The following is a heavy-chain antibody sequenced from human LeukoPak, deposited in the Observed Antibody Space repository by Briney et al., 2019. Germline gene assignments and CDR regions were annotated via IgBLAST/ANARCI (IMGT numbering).Heavy chain of an antibody. D-gene: IGHD6-19*01. Sequence: GASVKVSCKASGYTFTGYYMHWVRQAPGQGLVWMGWINPNSGGTNYAQKFQGRVTMTRDTSISTAYMELSRLRSDDTAVYYCARVISGWYYFDYWGQGTLVTVSS. J-gene: IGHJ4*02. CDR1: GYTFTGYY. CDR3: ARVISGWYYFDY. V-gene: IGHV1-2*02. CDR2: INPNSGGT.